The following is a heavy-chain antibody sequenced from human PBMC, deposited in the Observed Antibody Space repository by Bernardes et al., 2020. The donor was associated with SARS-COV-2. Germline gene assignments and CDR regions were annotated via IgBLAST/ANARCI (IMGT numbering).Heavy chain of an antibody. J-gene: IGHJ2*01. CDR2: INSDGSST. Sequence: GGSLRLSCAASGFTFSSYWMHWVRQAPGKGLVWVSRINSDGSSTSYADSVKGRFTISRDNAKNTLYLQMNSLRAEDTAVYYCARDGYCSSTSCFPLWYFDLWGRGTLVTVSS. CDR1: GFTFSSYW. D-gene: IGHD2-2*03. V-gene: IGHV3-74*01. CDR3: ARDGYCSSTSCFPLWYFDL.